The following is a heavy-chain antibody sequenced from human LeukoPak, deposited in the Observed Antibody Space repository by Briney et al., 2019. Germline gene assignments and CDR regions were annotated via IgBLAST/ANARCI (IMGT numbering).Heavy chain of an antibody. D-gene: IGHD3-9*01. CDR1: GFTFSSFG. CDR2: VSYDGSNE. J-gene: IGHJ6*02. V-gene: IGHV3-30*18. CDR3: AKDKDTALTGGYALDV. Sequence: GGSLRLSCSASGFTFSSFGIHWVRQAPGKGLEWVAAVSYDGSNEYYVDSVKGRFTISRDNSKNTLYLQMSSLRTEDTTVYYCAKDKDTALTGGYALDVWGQGTTVTVSS.